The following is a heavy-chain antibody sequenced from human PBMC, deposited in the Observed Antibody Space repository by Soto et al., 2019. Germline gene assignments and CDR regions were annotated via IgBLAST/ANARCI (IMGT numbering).Heavy chain of an antibody. CDR1: GGSISSVTYS. D-gene: IGHD2-15*01. Sequence: QLQLQESGPGLVKPSETLSLNCTVSGGSISSVTYSWGWIRQPPGKGLEWIGSLDYSGTTYFNPSLKSRVTISVDTSKNQFSLKLSSVTVADTAMYYCARHTGSSYSAFQRWGQGTMVTVFS. J-gene: IGHJ3*02. CDR2: LDYSGTT. V-gene: IGHV4-39*01. CDR3: ARHTGSSYSAFQR.